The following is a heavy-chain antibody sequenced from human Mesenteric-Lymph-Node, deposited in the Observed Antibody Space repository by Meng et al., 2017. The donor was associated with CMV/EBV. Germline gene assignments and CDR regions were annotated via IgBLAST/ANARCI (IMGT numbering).Heavy chain of an antibody. CDR3: AKDMITFRGGFNI. CDR2: INPSGST. CDR1: RGFNSSDKW. V-gene: IGHV4-4*02. Sequence: VGRGFNSSDKWWEWVRQPPGKGLEWIGKINPSGSTYYNPSLKSRVIITVDTSKNQFSLKLSSGTDADTAVYYCAKDMITFRGGFNIWGQGTMVTVSS. J-gene: IGHJ3*02. D-gene: IGHD3-16*01.